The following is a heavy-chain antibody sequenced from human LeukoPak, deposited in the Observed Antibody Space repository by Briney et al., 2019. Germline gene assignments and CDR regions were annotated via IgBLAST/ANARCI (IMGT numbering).Heavy chain of an antibody. CDR2: IYHSGSA. Sequence: SETLSLTCTVSGYSISSGYYWGWIRQPPGKGLEWIGSIYHSGSAYYNPSLKSRVTISVDTSKNQFSLKLSSVTAADTAVYYCARDQLNDYGDYPDAFDIWGQGTMVTVSS. D-gene: IGHD4-17*01. V-gene: IGHV4-38-2*02. CDR1: GYSISSGYY. J-gene: IGHJ3*02. CDR3: ARDQLNDYGDYPDAFDI.